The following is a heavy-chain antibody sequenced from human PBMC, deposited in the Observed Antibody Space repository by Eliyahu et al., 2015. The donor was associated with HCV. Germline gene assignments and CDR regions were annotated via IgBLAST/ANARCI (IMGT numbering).Heavy chain of an antibody. CDR1: GXSIXTXS. J-gene: IGHJ5*02. CDR3: ASGGGGIAVTGTGGWFDP. CDR2: IHYSGST. D-gene: IGHD6-19*01. V-gene: IGHV4-59*01. Sequence: QVQLQESGPGLVKPSETLSLTXTVSGXSIXTXSWSWIRXPPGKGLEWIGYIHYSGSTNYNPSLKSRVTISLDTSKNQFSLKLTSVSAADTAMYYCASGGGGIAVTGTGGWFDPWGQGTLVTVSS.